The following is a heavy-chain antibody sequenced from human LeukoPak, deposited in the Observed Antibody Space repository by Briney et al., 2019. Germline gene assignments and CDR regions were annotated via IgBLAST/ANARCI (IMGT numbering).Heavy chain of an antibody. V-gene: IGHV4-39*07. CDR3: ARSVEGYCSGGSCYSYYYYMDV. CDR1: GGSISSSSYY. Sequence: SETLSLTCTVSGGSISSSSYYWGWIRQPPGKGLEWIGSIYYSGSTNYNPSLKSRVTISVDTSKNQFSLKLSSVTAADTAVYYCARSVEGYCSGGSCYSYYYYMDVWGKGTTVTVSS. D-gene: IGHD2-15*01. J-gene: IGHJ6*03. CDR2: IYYSGST.